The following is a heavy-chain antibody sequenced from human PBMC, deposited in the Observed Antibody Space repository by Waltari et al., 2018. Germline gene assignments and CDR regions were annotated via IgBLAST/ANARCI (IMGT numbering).Heavy chain of an antibody. CDR1: GDSMTNYY. D-gene: IGHD1-1*01. CDR2: VYYTGAT. J-gene: IGHJ4*02. V-gene: IGHV4-59*01. Sequence: VQLQESGPGLVRPSETLSLTCTVSGDSMTNYYWSWVRQPPGKGLEWIGYVYYTGATTYHPSLESRVTISVDTSKNQFSLRLTSVTAADTAVYYCARTPYRTGNYWGQGILVTVSS. CDR3: ARTPYRTGNY.